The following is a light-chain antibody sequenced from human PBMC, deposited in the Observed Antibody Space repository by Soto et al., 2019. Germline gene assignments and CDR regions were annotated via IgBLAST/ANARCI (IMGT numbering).Light chain of an antibody. J-gene: IGLJ1*01. CDR2: EAS. CDR1: NSDVGSYNF. CDR3: CSYAGSSTYV. Sequence: QSALTQPASVSGSPGQSITISCTGTNSDVGSYNFVSWYQQHPGKAPKLMIYEASKRPSGVSNRFSGSKSGNTASLTISGLQPEDEADYCCCSYAGSSTYVFGAGTKLTVL. V-gene: IGLV2-23*01.